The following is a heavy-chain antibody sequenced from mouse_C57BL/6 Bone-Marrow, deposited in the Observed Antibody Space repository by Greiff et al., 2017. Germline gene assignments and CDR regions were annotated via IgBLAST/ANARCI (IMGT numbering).Heavy chain of an antibody. D-gene: IGHD1-1*01. CDR2: LSNGGVST. Sequence: EVKLEESGGGLVKPGGSLKLSCAASGFTFSDYYMSLVRQTPENRLEWVAYLSNGGVSTYSPDTVKARFTISRDNAKNTLYLQMSLQKSEDTAMYYCAKQRLLLPLWYFDVWGTGTTVTVSS. V-gene: IGHV5-12*01. J-gene: IGHJ1*03. CDR1: GFTFSDYY. CDR3: AKQRLLLPLWYFDV.